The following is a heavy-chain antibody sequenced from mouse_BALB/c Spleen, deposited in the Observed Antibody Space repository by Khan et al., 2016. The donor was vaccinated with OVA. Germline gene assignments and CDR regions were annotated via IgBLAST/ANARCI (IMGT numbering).Heavy chain of an antibody. CDR3: ARNYDYDEGLAY. J-gene: IGHJ3*01. CDR2: IWSGGST. D-gene: IGHD2-4*01. V-gene: IGHV2-2*02. CDR1: GFSLTTYG. Sequence: VELVESGPGLVQPSQSLSITCTVSGFSLTTYGVHWVHQSPGKGLEWLGMIWSGGSTDYNAAFISRLSISKDNSKSQVFFKMDSLQANDTAIYYCARNYDYDEGLAYRGQGTLVTVSA.